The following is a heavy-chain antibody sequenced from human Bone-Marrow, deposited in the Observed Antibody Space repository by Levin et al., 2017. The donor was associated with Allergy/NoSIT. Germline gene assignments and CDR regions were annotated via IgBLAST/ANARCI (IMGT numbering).Heavy chain of an antibody. CDR3: AKDGPSSGYSGPFDY. CDR2: ISYDGSNK. D-gene: IGHD3-22*01. V-gene: IGHV3-30*18. Sequence: QAGESLKISCAASGFTFSSYGMHWVRQAPGKGLEWVAVISYDGSNKYYADSVKGRFTISRDNSKNTLYLQMNSLRAEDTAVYYCAKDGPSSGYSGPFDYWGQGTLVTVSS. CDR1: GFTFSSYG. J-gene: IGHJ4*02.